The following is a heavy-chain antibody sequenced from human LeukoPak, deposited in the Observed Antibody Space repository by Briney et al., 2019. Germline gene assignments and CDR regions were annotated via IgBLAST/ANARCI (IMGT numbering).Heavy chain of an antibody. CDR2: IYHSGST. Sequence: SETLSLTCTVSGYSISSGYYWGWIRQPPGKGLEWIGSIYHSGSTYYNPSLKSRVTISVDTSKNQFSLKLSSVTAADTAVYYCARVFSTNYYDNRGWFDPWGQGTLVTVSS. V-gene: IGHV4-38-2*02. CDR3: ARVFSTNYYDNRGWFDP. J-gene: IGHJ5*02. CDR1: GYSISSGYY. D-gene: IGHD3-22*01.